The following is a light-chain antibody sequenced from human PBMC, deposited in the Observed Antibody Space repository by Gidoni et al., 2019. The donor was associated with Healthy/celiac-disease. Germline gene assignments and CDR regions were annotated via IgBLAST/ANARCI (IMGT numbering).Light chain of an antibody. V-gene: IGLV2-14*01. Sequence: QSALTQPASVSGSPGQSITISCTGTSSDVGGYNYVSWYQQHPGKAPKLMIYEVSNRPSGVSNRFSGSKSGNTASLTISGLQAEDEADYYCSSYTSSSTLEVFGGGTXLTVL. CDR3: SSYTSSSTLEV. CDR1: SSDVGGYNY. CDR2: EVS. J-gene: IGLJ3*02.